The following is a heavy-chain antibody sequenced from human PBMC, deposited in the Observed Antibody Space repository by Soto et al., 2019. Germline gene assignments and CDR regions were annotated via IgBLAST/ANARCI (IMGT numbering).Heavy chain of an antibody. Sequence: GGSLRLSCAASGFTFSSYGMHWVRQAPGKGLEWVAVIWYDGSNKYYADSGKGRFTISRDNSKNTLYLQMNSLRAEDTAVYYCARATFTPIAGGYYYGMDVWGQGTTVTVSS. CDR1: GFTFSSYG. CDR2: IWYDGSNK. J-gene: IGHJ6*02. V-gene: IGHV3-33*01. D-gene: IGHD1-26*01. CDR3: ARATFTPIAGGYYYGMDV.